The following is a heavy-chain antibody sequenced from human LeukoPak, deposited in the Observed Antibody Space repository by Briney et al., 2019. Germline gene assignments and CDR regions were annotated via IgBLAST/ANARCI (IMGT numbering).Heavy chain of an antibody. J-gene: IGHJ6*04. D-gene: IGHD3-10*01. CDR1: GFTFSSYA. CDR2: TSYDGGNK. V-gene: IGHV3-30*04. Sequence: PGRSLRLSCAASGFTFSSYAMHWVRQAPGTGLEWVALTSYDGGNKYYADSVQGRFTISRDNSKNTLDLQMNSLRPEDTAVYYCARDRVRGLIVFGGMDVWGKGTTVTVSS. CDR3: ARDRVRGLIVFGGMDV.